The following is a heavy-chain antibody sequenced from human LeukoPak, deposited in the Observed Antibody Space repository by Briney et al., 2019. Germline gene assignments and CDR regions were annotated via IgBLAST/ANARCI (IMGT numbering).Heavy chain of an antibody. CDR1: GDSVSSNSAA. J-gene: IGHJ4*02. CDR3: ARRPYYGSGSYSSEFG. Sequence: PSQTLSLTCAISGDSVSSNSAAWNWIRQSPSRGLEWLGRTYYRSKWYNDYAVSVKSRITINPDTSKNQFSLKLSSVTAADTAVYYCARRPYYGSGSYSSEFGWGQGTLVTVSS. D-gene: IGHD3-10*01. CDR2: TYYRSKWYN. V-gene: IGHV6-1*01.